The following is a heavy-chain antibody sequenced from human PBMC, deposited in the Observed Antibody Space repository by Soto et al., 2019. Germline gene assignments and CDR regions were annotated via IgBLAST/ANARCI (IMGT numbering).Heavy chain of an antibody. V-gene: IGHV5-10-1*01. Sequence: ESLKISCKGSGYSFTSYWISWVRQMPGKGLEWMGRIDPSDSYTNYSPSFQGHVTISADKSISTAYLQWSSLKASDTAMYYCARNKGSSSSLIYGMDVWGQGTTVTVSS. CDR3: ARNKGSSSSLIYGMDV. J-gene: IGHJ6*02. CDR2: IDPSDSYT. D-gene: IGHD6-6*01. CDR1: GYSFTSYW.